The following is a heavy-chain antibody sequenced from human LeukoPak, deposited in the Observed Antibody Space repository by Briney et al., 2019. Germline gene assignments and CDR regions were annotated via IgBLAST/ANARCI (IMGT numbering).Heavy chain of an antibody. Sequence: GSLRLSSEGSGFTFSTYYMSWVRQAPGKGLEWVANIKHDGSEKFYVDSVKGRFTVSRDNAKNSVFLQMNSLRADESAVYYCASGSSTWSTMGLYFDHWGQGALVTVSS. CDR2: IKHDGSEK. J-gene: IGHJ4*02. CDR3: ASGSSTWSTMGLYFDH. V-gene: IGHV3-7*01. CDR1: GFTFSTYY. D-gene: IGHD6-13*01.